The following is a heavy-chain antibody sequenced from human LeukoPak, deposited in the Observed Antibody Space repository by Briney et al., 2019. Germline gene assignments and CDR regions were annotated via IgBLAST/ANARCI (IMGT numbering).Heavy chain of an antibody. J-gene: IGHJ4*02. CDR3: ATEFYSNGYNF. CDR1: GFTFGSAW. D-gene: IGHD5-24*01. V-gene: IGHV3-15*01. Sequence: GGSLRLSCPGSGFTFGSAWMTWVRQIPGKGLEWVGHIKSRTGGGTTDYAAPVKGRFTISRDDSKNTVYLQMNSLKTEDSAVYFCATEFYSNGYNFWGQGTLVIVSS. CDR2: IKSRTGGGTT.